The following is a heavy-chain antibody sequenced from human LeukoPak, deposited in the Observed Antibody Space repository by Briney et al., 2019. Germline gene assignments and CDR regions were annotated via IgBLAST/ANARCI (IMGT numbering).Heavy chain of an antibody. CDR3: AREPHDLWSANYMEV. J-gene: IGHJ6*03. V-gene: IGHV3-7*01. Sequence: GGSLRLSCAASGFSFSSYWMSWVRQAPGKGLEWVANIKQDGSEKYYVDSVKGRFTISRDNAKSSLYLQMNSLRAEDAAVYYCAREPHDLWSANYMEVWGKGTTVTVSS. CDR2: IKQDGSEK. CDR1: GFSFSSYW. D-gene: IGHD3-3*01.